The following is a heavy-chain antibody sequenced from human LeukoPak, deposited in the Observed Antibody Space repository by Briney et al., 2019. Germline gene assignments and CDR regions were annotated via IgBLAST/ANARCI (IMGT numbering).Heavy chain of an antibody. V-gene: IGHV5-51*01. CDR2: IYLADSDA. D-gene: IGHD6-19*01. J-gene: IGHJ4*02. CDR3: ARHDGRQWLAFDY. Sequence: GESLKISCKGSGYSYNSYWIGWVRQMPGKGLEWMGIIYLADSDARYSPSFQGQVTISADKSINTAYLEWSSLRASDTAMYYCARHDGRQWLAFDYWGQGTLVTVSS. CDR1: GYSYNSYW.